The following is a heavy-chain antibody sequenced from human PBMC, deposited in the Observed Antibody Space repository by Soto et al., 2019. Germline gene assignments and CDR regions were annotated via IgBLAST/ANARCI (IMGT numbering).Heavy chain of an antibody. J-gene: IGHJ4*02. Sequence: SETLSLTCTVYGGSFSGYYWTWIRQPPGTGLEWIGEINHSGSTNYNPSLKSRVTISVDTSKNQFSLKLTSVTAADTAVYYCGRDEITGLFGYWGRGTLVIVSS. V-gene: IGHV4-34*01. CDR2: INHSGST. CDR1: GGSFSGYY. D-gene: IGHD2-8*02. CDR3: GRDEITGLFGY.